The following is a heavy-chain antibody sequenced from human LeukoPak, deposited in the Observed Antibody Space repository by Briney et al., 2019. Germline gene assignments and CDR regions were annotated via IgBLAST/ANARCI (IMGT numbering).Heavy chain of an antibody. V-gene: IGHV1-18*01. CDR1: GYTLTSYG. D-gene: IGHD3-10*01. CDR2: ISAYNGNT. J-gene: IGHJ6*04. Sequence: GASVKVSCKASGYTLTSYGISWVRQAPGQGLEWMGWISAYNGNTNYAQKLQGRVTMTTDTSTSTAYMELRSLRSDDTAVYYCARVRGVLLWFGEFGMDVWGKGTTVTISS. CDR3: ARVRGVLLWFGEFGMDV.